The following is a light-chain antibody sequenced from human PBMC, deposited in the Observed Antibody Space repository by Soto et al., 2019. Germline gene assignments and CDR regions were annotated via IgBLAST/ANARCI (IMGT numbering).Light chain of an antibody. CDR1: QRITTY. CDR3: RQTYSTPYT. Sequence: IQMTQSPSSLSASLGDRVTITCRASQRITTYLNWYQQKPGNAPKLLITTSGTLQRGVPSRFSGSGSGTHFTLTITSLQREEFATYFCRQTYSTPYTFGQGTKLEIK. V-gene: IGKV1-39*01. J-gene: IGKJ2*01. CDR2: TSG.